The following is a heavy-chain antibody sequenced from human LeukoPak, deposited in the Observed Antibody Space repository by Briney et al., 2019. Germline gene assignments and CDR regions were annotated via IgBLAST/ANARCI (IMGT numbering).Heavy chain of an antibody. CDR3: ARDRADRTDAFDI. J-gene: IGHJ3*02. V-gene: IGHV3-23*01. CDR2: ISGSGGST. Sequence: GGSLRLSCAASGLTFSSYAMSWVRQAPGKGLEWVSAISGSGGSTYYADSVKGRFTISRDNSKNTLYLQMNSLRAEDTAVYYCARDRADRTDAFDIWGQGTMVTVSS. CDR1: GLTFSSYA.